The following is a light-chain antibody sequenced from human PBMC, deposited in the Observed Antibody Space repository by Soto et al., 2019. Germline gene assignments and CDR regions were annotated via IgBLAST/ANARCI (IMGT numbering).Light chain of an antibody. Sequence: EIVLTQSPATLSLSPGERATLSCRASQSVSSYLAWYQQKPGQAPRLLIYDTSNRATGIPVRFSGSGSGTELTLTISGLEPEDFAVYYCHQRSNGPPWTFGQGTKVEMK. CDR3: HQRSNGPPWT. CDR2: DTS. V-gene: IGKV3-11*01. CDR1: QSVSSY. J-gene: IGKJ1*01.